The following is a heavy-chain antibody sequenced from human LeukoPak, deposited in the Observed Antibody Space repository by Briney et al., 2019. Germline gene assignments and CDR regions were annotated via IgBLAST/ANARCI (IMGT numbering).Heavy chain of an antibody. V-gene: IGHV4-59*01. CDR2: IYYSGST. J-gene: IGHJ4*02. CDR1: GSSISSYY. CDR3: ARVGRIVGAPFDY. D-gene: IGHD1-26*01. Sequence: SETLSLTCTVSGSSISSYYWSWIRQPPGKGLEWIGYIYYSGSTNYNPSLKSRVTISVDTSKNQFSLKLSSVTAADTAVYYCARVGRIVGAPFDYWGQGTLVTVSS.